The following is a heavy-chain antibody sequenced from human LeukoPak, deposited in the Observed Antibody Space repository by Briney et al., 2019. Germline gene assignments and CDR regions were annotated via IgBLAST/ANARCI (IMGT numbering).Heavy chain of an antibody. CDR2: INTNTGNP. J-gene: IGHJ4*02. CDR3: ARNNADGEGRFSY. CDR1: GYSFIKYD. D-gene: IGHD3-10*01. Sequence: ASVKVSCNASGYSFIKYDMNWVRQAPGQGLEWMGWINTNTGNPTYAQGFTGRFVFSLDTSVSTAYLQISGLKAEDTAVYYCARNNADGEGRFSYWGQGTLVTVSS. V-gene: IGHV7-4-1*02.